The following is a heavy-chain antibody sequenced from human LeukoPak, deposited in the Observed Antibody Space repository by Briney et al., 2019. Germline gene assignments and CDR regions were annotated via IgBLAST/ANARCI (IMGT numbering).Heavy chain of an antibody. CDR1: GGSISSGGYY. J-gene: IGHJ6*02. V-gene: IGHV4-30-2*01. CDR3: ARVNDRELGYYYYGMDV. D-gene: IGHD1-1*01. CDR2: IYHSGST. Sequence: SQTLSLTCTVSGGSISSGGYYWSWIRQPPGKGLEWIGYIYHSGSTYYNPSLKSRVTISVDRSKNQFSLKLSSVTAADTAVYYCARVNDRELGYYYYGMDVWGQGTTVTVSS.